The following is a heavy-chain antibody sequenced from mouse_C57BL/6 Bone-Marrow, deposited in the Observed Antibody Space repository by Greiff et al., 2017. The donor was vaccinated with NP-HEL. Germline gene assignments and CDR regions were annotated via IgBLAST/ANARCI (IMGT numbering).Heavy chain of an antibody. V-gene: IGHV1-64*01. CDR2: IHPDSGST. Sequence: QVQLQQPGAELVKPGASVKLSCKASGYTFTSYWMHWVKQRPGQGLEWIGMIHPDSGSTNYNEKFKSKATLTVDKSSSTAYMQLSSLTSEDSAVYYCARLRPWYFDVWGTGTTVTVSS. D-gene: IGHD2-12*01. CDR3: ARLRPWYFDV. CDR1: GYTFTSYW. J-gene: IGHJ1*03.